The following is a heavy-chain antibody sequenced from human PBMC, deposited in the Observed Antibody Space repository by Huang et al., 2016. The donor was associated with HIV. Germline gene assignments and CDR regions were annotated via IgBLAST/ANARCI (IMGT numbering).Heavy chain of an antibody. J-gene: IGHJ4*02. D-gene: IGHD1-26*01. Sequence: VQLVESGGGVVQPGRSLRLACAASGFSFSTYGLHWVRQAPDKGLGWVAVISYDGSNKYYAHSVKGRFTISRDTSENKVYLQMNSLRHEDTAVYYCAKDGADEEWDIDYWGQGTLVTVSS. CDR1: GFSFSTYG. CDR2: ISYDGSNK. CDR3: AKDGADEEWDIDY. V-gene: IGHV3-30*18.